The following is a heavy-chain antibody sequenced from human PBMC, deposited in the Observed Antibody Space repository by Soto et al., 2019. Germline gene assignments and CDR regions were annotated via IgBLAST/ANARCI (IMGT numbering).Heavy chain of an antibody. Sequence: QVQLVESGGGVVQPGRSLRLSCAASGFIFNNYGMHWVRQAPGKGLEWVAVIWNDGNGYYYANSVKGRFTISRDNSKNTLYLQMSSLRAEDTAVYYCARRQISPPTRGAASARGAMDVWDQGTTVTVSS. V-gene: IGHV3-33*01. CDR3: ARRQISPPTRGAASARGAMDV. CDR2: IWNDGNGY. CDR1: GFIFNNYG. J-gene: IGHJ6*02. D-gene: IGHD6-13*01.